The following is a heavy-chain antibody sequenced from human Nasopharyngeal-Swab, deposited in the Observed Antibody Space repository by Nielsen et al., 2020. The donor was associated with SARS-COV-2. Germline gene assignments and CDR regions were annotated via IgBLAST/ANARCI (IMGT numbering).Heavy chain of an antibody. CDR1: AFTFSGYW. CDR3: ARDPEYSALDI. Sequence: GESLKISCAASAFTFSGYWMAWVRQAPGKGLEWVANINQDGSQKYYVDSVKGRFTISRDNAENSLYLQMDSLRADDTAVYYCARDPEYSALDIWGQGTMVTVPS. CDR2: INQDGSQK. D-gene: IGHD1-14*01. J-gene: IGHJ3*02. V-gene: IGHV3-7*01.